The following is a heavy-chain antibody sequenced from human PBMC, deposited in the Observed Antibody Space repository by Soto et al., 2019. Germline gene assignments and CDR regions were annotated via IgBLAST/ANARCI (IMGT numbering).Heavy chain of an antibody. V-gene: IGHV4-30-4*08. D-gene: IGHD1-1*01. CDR1: GGPVRDAYSY. CDR2: LSYTGST. J-gene: IGHJ3*02. CDR3: ARELEGGVFDI. Sequence: SETLSLTCTVSGGPVRDAYSYWTWIRQPPGKGLEWMGYLSYTGSTYYNPSLRSRATISVDESSNHLSLRLSSVTAADTAVYYCARELEGGVFDIWGRGTLVTVS.